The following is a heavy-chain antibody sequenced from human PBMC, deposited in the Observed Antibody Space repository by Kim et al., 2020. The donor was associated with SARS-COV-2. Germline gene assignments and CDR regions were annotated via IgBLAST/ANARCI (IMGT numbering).Heavy chain of an antibody. CDR2: IYYTGST. CDR1: GGSISNGDYY. Sequence: SETLSLTCTVSGGSISNGDYYWSWIRQHPGKGLELIGYIYYTGSTYYNPSLKSRLTISVDTSKNQFSLNLTSVTAADTAVYYCARDTAYCGGDCYSKYLLTFDYWGQGALVTVSS. V-gene: IGHV4-31*03. CDR3: ARDTAYCGGDCYSKYLLTFDY. D-gene: IGHD2-21*02. J-gene: IGHJ4*02.